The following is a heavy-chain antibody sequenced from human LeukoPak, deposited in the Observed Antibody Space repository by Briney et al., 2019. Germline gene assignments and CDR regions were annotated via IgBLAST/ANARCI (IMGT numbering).Heavy chain of an antibody. CDR1: GFTFSNYW. V-gene: IGHV3-7*01. CDR3: ARDWASIGGTGRALDY. D-gene: IGHD3/OR15-3a*01. CDR2: IKGDGSEK. Sequence: PGGSLRLSCATSGFTFSNYWMSWVRQAPGKGLEWVANIKGDGSEKNYVDPVKGRFTISRDNSRNSLYVQMHSLRVEDTAVYYCARDWASIGGTGRALDYWGQGILVTVSS. J-gene: IGHJ4*02.